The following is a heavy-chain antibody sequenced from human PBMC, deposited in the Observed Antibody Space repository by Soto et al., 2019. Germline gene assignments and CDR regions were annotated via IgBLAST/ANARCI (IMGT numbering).Heavy chain of an antibody. Sequence: GGSLRLSCAASGFTFSSYAMHWVRQAPGKGLEWVAVISYDGSNKYYADSVKGRFTISRDNSKNTLYLQMNSLRAEDTAVYYCARDSRPSGWYYGLDAFDIWGQGTMVTVSS. D-gene: IGHD6-19*01. J-gene: IGHJ3*02. CDR2: ISYDGSNK. CDR3: ARDSRPSGWYYGLDAFDI. CDR1: GFTFSSYA. V-gene: IGHV3-30-3*01.